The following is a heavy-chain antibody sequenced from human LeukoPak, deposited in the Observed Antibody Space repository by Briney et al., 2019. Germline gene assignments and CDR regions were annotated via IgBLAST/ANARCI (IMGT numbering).Heavy chain of an antibody. D-gene: IGHD2-15*01. Sequence: GGSLRLSCAASGFTFSSYAMSWVRQAPGKGMEWVSAISGSGGSTYYADSVKGRFTISRDNSKNTLYLQMNSLRAEGTAVYYCAKEYCSGGSCYPGFDYWGQGTLVTVSS. CDR2: ISGSGGST. J-gene: IGHJ4*02. V-gene: IGHV3-23*01. CDR1: GFTFSSYA. CDR3: AKEYCSGGSCYPGFDY.